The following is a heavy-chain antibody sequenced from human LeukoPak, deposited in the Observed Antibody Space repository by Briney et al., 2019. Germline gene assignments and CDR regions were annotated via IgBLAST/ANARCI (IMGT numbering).Heavy chain of an antibody. CDR1: GYTLTSYY. D-gene: IGHD3-22*01. J-gene: IGHJ4*02. Sequence: VASVKVSCKASGYTLTSYYMHWVRQAPGQGLEWMGIINPNGGSTSYAQKFQGRVTMTRDTSTSTVYMELSSLRSEDTAVYYCARDPYYDSSGYASYYFDYWGQGTLVTVSS. CDR3: ARDPYYDSSGYASYYFDY. CDR2: INPNGGST. V-gene: IGHV1-46*01.